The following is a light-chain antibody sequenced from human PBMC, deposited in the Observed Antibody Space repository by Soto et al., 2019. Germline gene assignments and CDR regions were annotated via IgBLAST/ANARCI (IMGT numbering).Light chain of an antibody. J-gene: IGKJ4*01. CDR2: WAS. CDR3: QQYYSSPLT. CDR1: QSVLYSSNNKNY. Sequence: DIVMTQSPDSLAVSLGERAAINCKSSQSVLYSSNNKNYLAWYQQKPGQPPKLLIYWASTRESGVPDRFSGSGSGTDFTLTISGLQAEDVGVYYCQQYYSSPLTFGGGTKVEIK. V-gene: IGKV4-1*01.